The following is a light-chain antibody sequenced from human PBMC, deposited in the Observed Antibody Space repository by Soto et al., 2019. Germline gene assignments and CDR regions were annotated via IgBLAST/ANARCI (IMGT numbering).Light chain of an antibody. CDR3: QQSYSTPPIT. CDR1: QSISSY. V-gene: IGKV1-39*01. Sequence: DIQMTQSPSSLSSSLVDRVTITFRASQSISSYLNWYQQKPGKAPKLLIYAASSLQSGVPSRFSGSGSGTDFTLTISSLQPEDFATYYCQQSYSTPPITFGQGTRLEIK. J-gene: IGKJ5*01. CDR2: AAS.